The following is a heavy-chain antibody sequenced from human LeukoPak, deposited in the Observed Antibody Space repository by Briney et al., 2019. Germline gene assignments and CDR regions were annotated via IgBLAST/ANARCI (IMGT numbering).Heavy chain of an antibody. D-gene: IGHD7-27*01. Sequence: ASVKVSCKASGGTFSSYAISWVRQAPGQGLEWMGGIIPIFGTANYAQKFQGRVTITRDTSASTAYMELSSLRSEDTAVYYCARDGPTGDARAFDIWGQGTMVTVSS. CDR3: ARDGPTGDARAFDI. CDR2: IIPIFGTA. V-gene: IGHV1-69*05. J-gene: IGHJ3*02. CDR1: GGTFSSYA.